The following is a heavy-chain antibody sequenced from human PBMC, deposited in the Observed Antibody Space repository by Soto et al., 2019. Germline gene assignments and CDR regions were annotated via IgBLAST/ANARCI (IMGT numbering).Heavy chain of an antibody. CDR3: AKAPSRLYYDYIWGSHHFDY. V-gene: IGHV3-23*01. CDR2: ISGSGGST. D-gene: IGHD3-16*01. CDR1: GFTFSSYA. J-gene: IGHJ4*02. Sequence: GGSLRLSCAASGFTFSSYAMSWVRQAPGKGLEWVSAISGSGGSTYYADSVKGRFTISRDNSKNTLYLQMNSLRAEDTAVYYCAKAPSRLYYDYIWGSHHFDYWGQGTLVTVSS.